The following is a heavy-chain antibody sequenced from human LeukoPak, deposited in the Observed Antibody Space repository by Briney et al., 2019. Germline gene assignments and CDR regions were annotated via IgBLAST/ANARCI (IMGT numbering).Heavy chain of an antibody. CDR2: IYYSGST. CDR3: ARVAVAGRRFDA. V-gene: IGHV4-39*01. D-gene: IGHD6-19*01. J-gene: IGHJ5*02. CDR1: GDSLSSSPYY. Sequence: SETLSLTCTVSGDSLSSSPYYWGWVRQPPGKGLEWIGSIYYSGSTFYNPSLKSRVTISGDMSKHQFSLKLSSVTAADTAVYYCARVAVAGRRFDAWGQGALVTVSA.